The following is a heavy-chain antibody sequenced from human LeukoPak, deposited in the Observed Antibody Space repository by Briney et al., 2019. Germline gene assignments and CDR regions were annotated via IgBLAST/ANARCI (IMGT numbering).Heavy chain of an antibody. CDR3: ARGLGANRNYISNGFDP. J-gene: IGHJ5*02. Sequence: GGSLRLSCAASGFTFDDYGMSWVRQAPGKGLEWVSGINWNGGSTGYADSVKGRFTISRDNAKNSLYLQMNSLRAEDTALYHCARGLGANRNYISNGFDPWGQGTLVTVSS. D-gene: IGHD1-7*01. CDR1: GFTFDDYG. CDR2: INWNGGST. V-gene: IGHV3-20*01.